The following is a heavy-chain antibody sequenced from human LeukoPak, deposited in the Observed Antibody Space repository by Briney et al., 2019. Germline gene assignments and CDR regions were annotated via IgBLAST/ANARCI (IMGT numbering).Heavy chain of an antibody. J-gene: IGHJ4*02. CDR2: IWYDGSYK. D-gene: IGHD1/OR15-1a*01. V-gene: IGHV3-33*01. Sequence: PGGSLRLSCAASGFTFSIYGMHWVRQAPGKGREGVAVIWYDGSYKYYADSVKGRFTISRDNSKNTLYLQMSSLRVEDTAVYYCARGQTGTFDYWGQGNLVTVSS. CDR3: ARGQTGTFDY. CDR1: GFTFSIYG.